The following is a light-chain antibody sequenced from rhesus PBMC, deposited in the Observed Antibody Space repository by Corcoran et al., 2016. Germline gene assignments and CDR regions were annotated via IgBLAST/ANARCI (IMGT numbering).Light chain of an antibody. CDR2: KAS. V-gene: IGKV1-22*01. CDR1: QSISSW. J-gene: IGKJ3*01. CDR3: QQCSSSPFT. Sequence: DIQMTQSPSSLSASVGDTVTITCRASQSISSWLAWYQQKPGKAPKPLSYKASSLQSGVQSSFSGSGSGTYFTLTISSLQSEDFATYCWQQCSSSPFTFGPGTKLDIK.